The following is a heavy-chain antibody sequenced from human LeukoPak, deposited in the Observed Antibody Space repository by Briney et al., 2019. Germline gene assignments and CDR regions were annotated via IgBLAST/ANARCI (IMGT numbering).Heavy chain of an antibody. CDR3: ARVVLRFLEWSETNWFDP. Sequence: GGSLRLSCAASGFTFSSYGMHWVRQAPGKGLEWEAFIRYDGSNKYYADSVKGRFTISRDNSKNTLYLQMNSLRVEDTAVYYCARVVLRFLEWSETNWFDPWGQGTLVTVSS. J-gene: IGHJ5*02. V-gene: IGHV3-30*02. CDR1: GFTFSSYG. D-gene: IGHD3-3*01. CDR2: IRYDGSNK.